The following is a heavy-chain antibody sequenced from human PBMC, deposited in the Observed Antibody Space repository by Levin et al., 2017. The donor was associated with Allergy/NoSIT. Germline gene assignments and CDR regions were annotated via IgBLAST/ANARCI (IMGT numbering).Heavy chain of an antibody. Sequence: ASVKVSCKTSGYDYREDGVSWVRQAPGEGLEWMGWISVYDSDTKNAQKFQDRVTLTADTSTKTAYMELRSLRSDDTAVYYCARDRKSVWGAYRFDFWGQGTLITVSS. CDR1: GYDYREDG. D-gene: IGHD3-16*02. J-gene: IGHJ4*02. V-gene: IGHV1-18*04. CDR2: ISVYDSDT. CDR3: ARDRKSVWGAYRFDF.